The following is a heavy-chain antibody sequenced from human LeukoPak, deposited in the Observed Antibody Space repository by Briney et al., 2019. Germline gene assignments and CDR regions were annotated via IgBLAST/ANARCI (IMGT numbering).Heavy chain of an antibody. CDR2: MNPNSGNT. V-gene: IGHV1-8*02. J-gene: IGHJ4*02. Sequence: ASVKVSCKASGYTFTSYDINWVRQATGQGLEWMGWMNPNSGNTGYAQKFQGRVTMTRDTSISTAYMELSRLRSDDTAVYYCARDLRSAAYGFDYWGQGTLVTVSS. CDR3: ARDLRSAAYGFDY. CDR1: GYTFTSYD. D-gene: IGHD6-13*01.